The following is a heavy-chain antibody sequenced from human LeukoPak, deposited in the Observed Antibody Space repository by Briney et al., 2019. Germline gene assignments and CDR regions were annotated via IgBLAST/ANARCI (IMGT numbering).Heavy chain of an antibody. CDR2: IIPIFGTA. CDR3: ARRYCSSTSCYHFDY. D-gene: IGHD2-2*01. J-gene: IGHJ4*02. V-gene: IGHV1-69*06. CDR1: GGTFSSYA. Sequence: SVKVSCKASGGTFSSYAISWVRQAPGRGLEWMGGIIPIFGTANYAQKFQGRVTITADKSTNTAYMELSSLRSEDTAVYYCARRYCSSTSCYHFDYWGQGTLVTVSS.